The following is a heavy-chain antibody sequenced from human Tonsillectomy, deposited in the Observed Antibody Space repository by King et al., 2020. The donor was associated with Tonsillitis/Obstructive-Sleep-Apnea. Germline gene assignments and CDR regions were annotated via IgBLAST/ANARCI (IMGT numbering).Heavy chain of an antibody. Sequence: VQLVESGGGLVQPGGSLRLSCAASGFTFSSYAVSWVRQAPGKGLEWVSTISGGGDSTYYADSVTGRFTISRDNSKNTLYLQMKSLRAEETAVYYCVKAHQGIVVAPAAMGYWGQGTLVTVSS. D-gene: IGHD2-2*01. CDR1: GFTFSSYA. CDR3: VKAHQGIVVAPAAMGY. V-gene: IGHV3-23*04. CDR2: ISGGGDST. J-gene: IGHJ4*02.